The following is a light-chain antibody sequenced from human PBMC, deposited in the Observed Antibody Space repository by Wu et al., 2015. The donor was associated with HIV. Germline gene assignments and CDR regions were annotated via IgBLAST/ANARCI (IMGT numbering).Light chain of an antibody. J-gene: IGKJ5*01. Sequence: VLTQSPDTLSLSPGERASLSCRASQSVTSSFLAWYQQKPGQAPRLLIYGASSRATGIPDRFSGSGSGTDFTLTISRLQPEDFAVYYCQQHANWPLTFGQGTRLEIK. CDR1: QSVTSSF. V-gene: IGKV3D-20*02. CDR2: GAS. CDR3: QQHANWPLT.